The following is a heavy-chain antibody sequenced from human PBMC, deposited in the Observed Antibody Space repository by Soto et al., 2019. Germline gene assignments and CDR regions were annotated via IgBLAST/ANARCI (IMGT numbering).Heavy chain of an antibody. CDR1: VVRVSRNCAA. CDR2: TYYRARRYN. J-gene: IGHJ4*02. Sequence: SRTPSLTSALSVVRVSRNCAAWNWIRQSPSRGLEWLGGTYYRARRYNDYAVSVTSRITINPYTSKNQLALQANSVPDEGTVRYYCARDPRTHLGYGSFDYWGQGTLDTVSS. V-gene: IGHV6-1*01. D-gene: IGHD2-15*01. CDR3: ARDPRTHLGYGSFDY.